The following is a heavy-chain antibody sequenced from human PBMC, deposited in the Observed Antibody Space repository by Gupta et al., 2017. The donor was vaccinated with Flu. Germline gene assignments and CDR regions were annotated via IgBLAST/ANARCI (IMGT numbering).Heavy chain of an antibody. CDR3: ARGLYYNYYMDV. Sequence: STSGVGVGWIRQPPGKALECLALIYWDDDKRYSPSLKSRLTITKDTSKNQVVLTMTNMDPVDTATYYCARGLYYNYYMDVWGKGTTVTVSS. J-gene: IGHJ6*03. CDR1: STSGVG. D-gene: IGHD3-16*01. CDR2: IYWDDDK. V-gene: IGHV2-5*02.